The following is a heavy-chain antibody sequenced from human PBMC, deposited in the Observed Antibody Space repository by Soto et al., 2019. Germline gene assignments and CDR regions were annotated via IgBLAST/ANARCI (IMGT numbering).Heavy chain of an antibody. J-gene: IGHJ6*02. Sequence: EVQLVESGGGLVKPGGSLRLSCAASGFTFSSYSMHWVRQAPGKGLEWVSSISSSSSYIYYADSVKGRFTISRDNAENSLYMQRNSLRAEDTAVYYGARDREHSSGWYYYYYGMDVWGQGTTVTVSS. CDR2: ISSSSSYI. V-gene: IGHV3-21*01. CDR1: GFTFSSYS. CDR3: ARDREHSSGWYYYYYGMDV. D-gene: IGHD6-19*01.